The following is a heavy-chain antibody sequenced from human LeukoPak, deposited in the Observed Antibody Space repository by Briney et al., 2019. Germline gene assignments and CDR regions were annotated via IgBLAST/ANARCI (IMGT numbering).Heavy chain of an antibody. D-gene: IGHD4-23*01. V-gene: IGHV3-33*01. CDR2: IWYDGSNK. CDR3: ARGQYGNSEIDY. CDR1: GFTFSSYG. J-gene: IGHJ4*02. Sequence: GRSLRLSCAASGFTFSSYGMHWVRQAPGKGLEWVAVIWYDGSNKYYADSVKGRFTISRDNSKNTLYLQMNSLRAEDTAIYYCARGQYGNSEIDYWGQGTLVTVSS.